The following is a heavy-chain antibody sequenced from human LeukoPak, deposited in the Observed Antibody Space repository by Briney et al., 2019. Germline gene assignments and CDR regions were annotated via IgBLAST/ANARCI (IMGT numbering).Heavy chain of an antibody. V-gene: IGHV1-69*06. J-gene: IGHJ5*02. Sequence: SVKVSCRASGGTFSSYAISWVRQAPGQGLEWMGGIIPIFGTANYAQKFQGRVTITADKSTSTAYMELSSLRSEDTAVYYCAREIAAAGTMLGFDPWGQGTLVTVSS. D-gene: IGHD6-13*01. CDR2: IIPIFGTA. CDR3: AREIAAAGTMLGFDP. CDR1: GGTFSSYA.